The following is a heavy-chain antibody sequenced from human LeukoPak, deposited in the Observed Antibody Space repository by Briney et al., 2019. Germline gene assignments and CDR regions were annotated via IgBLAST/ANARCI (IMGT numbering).Heavy chain of an antibody. D-gene: IGHD3-10*01. Sequence: GGSLRLSCAASGFTFSSYSMNWVRQAPGEGLEWVSSISSSSSYIYYADSVKGRFTISRDNAKNSLYLQMNSLRAEDTAVYYCARVGSYGYFDYWGQGTLVTVSS. J-gene: IGHJ4*02. CDR3: ARVGSYGYFDY. CDR1: GFTFSSYS. CDR2: ISSSSSYI. V-gene: IGHV3-21*01.